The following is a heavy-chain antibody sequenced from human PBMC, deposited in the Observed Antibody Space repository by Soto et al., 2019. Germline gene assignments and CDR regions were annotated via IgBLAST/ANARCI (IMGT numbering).Heavy chain of an antibody. CDR3: ARGMTTVTTIDY. D-gene: IGHD4-4*01. CDR2: IYYSGST. Sequence: PSETLSLTCTVSGGSIISYYWSWIRQPPGKGLEWIGYIYYSGSTNYNPSLKSRVTISIDTSKNQFSLKLSSVTAADTAVYYYARGMTTVTTIDYWGQGTLVTVS. CDR1: GGSIISYY. V-gene: IGHV4-59*12. J-gene: IGHJ4*02.